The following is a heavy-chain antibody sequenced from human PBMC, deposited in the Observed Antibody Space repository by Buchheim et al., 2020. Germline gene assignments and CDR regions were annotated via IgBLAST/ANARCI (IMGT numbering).Heavy chain of an antibody. D-gene: IGHD2-2*03. CDR3: VGYCSSTSCYVGDYYYYYGMDV. CDR1: GFTFSSYA. J-gene: IGHJ6*02. Sequence: QVQLVESGGGVVQPGRSLRLSCAASGFTFSSYAMHWVRQAPGKGLEWVAVISYDGSNKYYADSVEGRFTISRDNSKNTLYLQMNSLRAEDTAVYYCVGYCSSTSCYVGDYYYYYGMDVWGQGTT. CDR2: ISYDGSNK. V-gene: IGHV3-30-3*01.